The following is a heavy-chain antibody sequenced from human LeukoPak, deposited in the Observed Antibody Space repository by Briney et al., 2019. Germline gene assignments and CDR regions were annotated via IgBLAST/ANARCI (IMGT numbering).Heavy chain of an antibody. CDR2: ITGDGGGT. Sequence: SGGSLRLSCAASGFTFRSYVMSWVCQAPGKRLEWVSAITGDGGGTNHADSVKGRFIISRDNSKNTLYLQMDSLRAEDTAVYYCAKETSSGNFVTIDCWGQGTLVTVSS. V-gene: IGHV3-23*01. CDR3: AKETSSGNFVTIDC. D-gene: IGHD1-26*01. J-gene: IGHJ4*02. CDR1: GFTFRSYV.